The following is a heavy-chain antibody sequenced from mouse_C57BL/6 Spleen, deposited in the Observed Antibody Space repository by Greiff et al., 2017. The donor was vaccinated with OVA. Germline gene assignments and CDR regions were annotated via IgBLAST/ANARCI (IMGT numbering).Heavy chain of an antibody. Sequence: ESGPGLVKPSQSLSLTCSVTGYSITSGYYWNWIRQFPGNKLEWMGYISYDGSNNYNPSLKNRISITRDTSKNQFFLKLNSVTTEDTATYYCARDRGFYYFDYWGQGTTLTVSS. J-gene: IGHJ2*01. D-gene: IGHD3-1*01. V-gene: IGHV3-6*01. CDR2: ISYDGSN. CDR3: ARDRGFYYFDY. CDR1: GYSITSGYY.